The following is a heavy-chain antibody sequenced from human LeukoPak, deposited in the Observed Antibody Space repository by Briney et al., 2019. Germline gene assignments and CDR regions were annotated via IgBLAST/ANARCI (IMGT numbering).Heavy chain of an antibody. D-gene: IGHD4-17*01. CDR3: AKDGRDYGDYLDY. Sequence: GRSLRLSCEASGFTFSSYGMHWVRQAPGKGLEWVAVISYDGSNKYYADSVKGRFTISRDNSKNTLYLQMNSLRAEDTAVYYCAKDGRDYGDYLDYWGQGTLVTVSS. J-gene: IGHJ4*02. CDR1: GFTFSSYG. V-gene: IGHV3-30*18. CDR2: ISYDGSNK.